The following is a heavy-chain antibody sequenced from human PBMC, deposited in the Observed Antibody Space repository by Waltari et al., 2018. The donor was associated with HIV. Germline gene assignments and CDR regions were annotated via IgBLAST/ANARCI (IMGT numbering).Heavy chain of an antibody. Sequence: QLQVQESGPGLVKPSETLSLTCTVSGGSLSSRDYYWGWIRQPPGKGLEWIGIIFYSGNTYSNPSLKSLVTISVDTSKSQFSLNLSSVMAADTAVYYCARQWLALYFDYWGQGTLVTVSS. D-gene: IGHD6-19*01. V-gene: IGHV4-39*07. J-gene: IGHJ4*02. CDR1: GGSLSSRDYY. CDR3: ARQWLALYFDY. CDR2: IFYSGNT.